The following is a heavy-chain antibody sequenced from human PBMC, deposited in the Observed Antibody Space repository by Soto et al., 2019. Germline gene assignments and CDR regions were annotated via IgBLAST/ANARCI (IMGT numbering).Heavy chain of an antibody. J-gene: IGHJ5*02. CDR1: GYTFTSYD. D-gene: IGHD6-19*01. V-gene: IGHV1-8*01. CDR3: ARVGYSSGWS. CDR2: MNPNNDDT. Sequence: QVQLVQSGAEVKKPGASVKVSCKASGYTFTSYDINWVRQATGQGLEWMGWMNPNNDDTGYAQKFQGRVAMTRNTSISTAYMELRTLRSEDTAVYYCARVGYSSGWSWGQGTLVTVSS.